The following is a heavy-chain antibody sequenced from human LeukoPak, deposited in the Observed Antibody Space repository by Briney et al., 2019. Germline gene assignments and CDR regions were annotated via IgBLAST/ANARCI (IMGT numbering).Heavy chain of an antibody. Sequence: GGSLRLSCAASGFTFSSYAMHWVRQAPGKGLEWVAVISYDGSNKYYADSVKGRFTISRDNSKNTLYLQMNSVRAEDTAVYYCARESRVFGFDYWGQGTLVTVSS. CDR3: ARESRVFGFDY. CDR2: ISYDGSNK. CDR1: GFTFSSYA. J-gene: IGHJ4*02. V-gene: IGHV3-30*01. D-gene: IGHD6-13*01.